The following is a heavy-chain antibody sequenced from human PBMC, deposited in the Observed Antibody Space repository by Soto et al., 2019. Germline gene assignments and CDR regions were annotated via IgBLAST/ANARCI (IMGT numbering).Heavy chain of an antibody. CDR2: ISAYNGNT. J-gene: IGHJ3*02. Sequence: QVQLVQSGAEVKKPGASVKVSCKASGYTFTSYGISWVRQAPGKGLEWMGWISAYNGNTNYAQKHQGRVTMTTDTSTSTAYMELRSLRSDDTAVYYCARGKSTYYYDSSGYRHPANAFDIWGQGTMVTVSS. D-gene: IGHD3-22*01. CDR3: ARGKSTYYYDSSGYRHPANAFDI. V-gene: IGHV1-18*04. CDR1: GYTFTSYG.